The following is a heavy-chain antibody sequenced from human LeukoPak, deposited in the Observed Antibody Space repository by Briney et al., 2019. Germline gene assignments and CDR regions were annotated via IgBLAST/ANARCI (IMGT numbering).Heavy chain of an antibody. CDR2: IGLASGFT. J-gene: IGHJ4*02. D-gene: IGHD1-20*01. CDR3: ARDHNWAFDY. CDR1: GFIFRSYS. Sequence: GGSLRLSCAASGFIFRSYSMNWVRQAPGRGLEWISYIGLASGFTSYADSVKGRFTISSDTARNSLYLHMHSLRAEDTAVYYCARDHNWAFDYWGQGALVTVSS. V-gene: IGHV3-21*05.